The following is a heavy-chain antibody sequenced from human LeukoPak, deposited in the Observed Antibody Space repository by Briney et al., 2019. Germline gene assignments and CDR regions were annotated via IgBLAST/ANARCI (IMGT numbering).Heavy chain of an antibody. CDR1: GFTFSSYE. CDR3: AKGYYGSGTPTKDAFDI. V-gene: IGHV3-48*03. Sequence: GGSLRLSCAASGFTFSSYEMNWVRQAPGKGLEWVSYISSSGSTIYYADSVKGRFTISRDNAKNSLYLQMNSLGAEDTALYYCAKGYYGSGTPTKDAFDIWGQGTMVTVSS. CDR2: ISSSGSTI. D-gene: IGHD3-10*01. J-gene: IGHJ3*02.